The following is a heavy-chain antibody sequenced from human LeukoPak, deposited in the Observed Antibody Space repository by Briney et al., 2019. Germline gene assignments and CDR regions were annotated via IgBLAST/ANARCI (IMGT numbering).Heavy chain of an antibody. CDR3: ARYTGYSSSWYVGYFDY. CDR2: VNLQGST. Sequence: PSGTLSLTCDVSGGSITQTNYWTWVRQPPGKGLEWIGEVNLQGSTNYNPSLMRRVAISVDTSANHVSLQLTSVTAADTAVYYCARYTGYSSSWYVGYFDYWGQGTLVTVSS. CDR1: GGSITQTNY. D-gene: IGHD6-13*01. J-gene: IGHJ4*02. V-gene: IGHV4-4*02.